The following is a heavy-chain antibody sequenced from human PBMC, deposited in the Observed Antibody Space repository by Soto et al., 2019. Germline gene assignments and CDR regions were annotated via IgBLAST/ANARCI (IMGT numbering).Heavy chain of an antibody. V-gene: IGHV3-23*01. J-gene: IGHJ5*02. Sequence: GGSLRLSCAASGFTFSSYAMSWVRQAPGKGLEWVSAISGSGGSTYYADSVKGRFTISRDNSKNTLYLQMNSLRAEDTAVYYCAKVNDFWSGYYQFDPWGQGTLVTVSS. CDR3: AKVNDFWSGYYQFDP. D-gene: IGHD3-3*01. CDR1: GFTFSSYA. CDR2: ISGSGGST.